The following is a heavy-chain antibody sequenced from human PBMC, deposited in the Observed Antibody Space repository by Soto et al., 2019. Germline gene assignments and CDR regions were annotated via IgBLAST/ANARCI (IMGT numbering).Heavy chain of an antibody. Sequence: QVQLVQSGAEVKKPGSSVKVSCKASGGNFSSYAISWVRQAPGQGLDWMGGIIPIFGTANYAQKFQGRVTITADESTSTAYMELCSLRSEDTAMYYCSVRGEDGYNAFDYWGQGTLVTVSS. CDR2: IIPIFGTA. CDR3: SVRGEDGYNAFDY. J-gene: IGHJ4*02. V-gene: IGHV1-69*12. CDR1: GGNFSSYA. D-gene: IGHD5-12*01.